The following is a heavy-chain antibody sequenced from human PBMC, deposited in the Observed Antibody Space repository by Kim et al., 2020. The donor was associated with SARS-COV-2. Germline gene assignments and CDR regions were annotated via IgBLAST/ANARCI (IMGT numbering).Heavy chain of an antibody. V-gene: IGHV3-33*01. D-gene: IGHD3-10*01. CDR2: IWYDGSNK. J-gene: IGHJ6*02. CDR1: GFTFSSYG. Sequence: GGSLRLSCAASGFTFSSYGMHWVRQAPGKGLEWVAVIWYDGSNKYYADSVKGRFTISRDNSKNTLYLQMNSLRAEDTAVYYCARSGSGSLYGMDVWGQGTTVTVSS. CDR3: ARSGSGSLYGMDV.